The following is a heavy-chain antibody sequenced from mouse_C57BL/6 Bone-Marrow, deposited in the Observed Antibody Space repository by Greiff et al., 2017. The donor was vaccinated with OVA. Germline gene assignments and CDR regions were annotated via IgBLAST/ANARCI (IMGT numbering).Heavy chain of an antibody. CDR1: GYAFSSYW. V-gene: IGHV1-80*01. D-gene: IGHD2-4*01. CDR3: ARSNDYVMDY. CDR2: IYPGDGDT. J-gene: IGHJ4*01. Sequence: QVQLQQSGAELVKPGASVKISCKASGYAFSSYWMNWVKQRPGQGLEWIGQIYPGDGDTNYNEKFKGKATLTADKSSSTAYMQLSSLTSEDSAVYFCARSNDYVMDYWGQGTSVTVSS.